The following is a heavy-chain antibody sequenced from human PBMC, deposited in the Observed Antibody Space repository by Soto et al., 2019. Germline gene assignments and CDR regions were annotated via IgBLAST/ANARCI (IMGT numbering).Heavy chain of an antibody. V-gene: IGHV4-61*01. J-gene: IGHJ4*02. Sequence: QVQLQESGPGLVKPSETLSLTCTVSGGSFKSGSYSWSWIRQPPGKGLEWIGYVYHTGRTSFNPSLKSRVSISMDTSKNQLSLNLYSVTAADTAVYFCARDFAYFDSWGQGTLVTVSS. CDR1: GGSFKSGSYS. D-gene: IGHD3-3*01. CDR3: ARDFAYFDS. CDR2: VYHTGRT.